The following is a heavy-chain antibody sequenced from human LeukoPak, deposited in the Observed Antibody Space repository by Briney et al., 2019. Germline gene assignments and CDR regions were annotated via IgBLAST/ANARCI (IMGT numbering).Heavy chain of an antibody. J-gene: IGHJ4*02. Sequence: ASVKVSCKASGYSSTDYYIYWVRQAPGQGLEWMGWIKPNSGDTNYVQKLEGRVTMTRDTSISTAYMELSSLRSDDTAVYYSATKKYSGSFYAFWGQGTLVTVSS. D-gene: IGHD1-26*01. CDR2: IKPNSGDT. V-gene: IGHV1-2*02. CDR3: ATKKYSGSFYAF. CDR1: GYSSTDYY.